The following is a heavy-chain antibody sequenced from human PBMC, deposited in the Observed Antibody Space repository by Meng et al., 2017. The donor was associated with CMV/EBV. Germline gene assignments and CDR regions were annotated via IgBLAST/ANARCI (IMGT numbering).Heavy chain of an antibody. CDR2: INPSGGST. V-gene: IGHV1-46*01. D-gene: IGHD1-26*01. CDR1: GYTLTRYY. Sequence: LVQTGGEVEKSGASAKVSCKSSGYTLTRYYMQWVRQAPGQGIEWMGIINPSGGSTSYAQKFQGRVTMTRDTSTSTVYMELSSLRSEDTAVYYCARESGSVGDYWGQGTLVTVSS. CDR3: ARESGSVGDY. J-gene: IGHJ4*02.